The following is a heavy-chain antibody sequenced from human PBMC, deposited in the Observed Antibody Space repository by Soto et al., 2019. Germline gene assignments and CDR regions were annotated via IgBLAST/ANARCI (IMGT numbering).Heavy chain of an antibody. CDR3: ARHIYPSAPCPHFQYYSDS. CDR2: IAPTHSPP. J-gene: IGHJ4*02. D-gene: IGHD2-15*01. V-gene: IGHV5-10-1*01. CDR1: GYSFAGYW. Sequence: GECLKISCKGSGYSFAGYWITWVRQKPGKGLDRMGQIAPTHSPPFYSPSFRAHATISVTKSIPTVFLQWRSLSASAPAMYYCARHIYPSAPCPHFQYYSDSWDPGTPLPVSS.